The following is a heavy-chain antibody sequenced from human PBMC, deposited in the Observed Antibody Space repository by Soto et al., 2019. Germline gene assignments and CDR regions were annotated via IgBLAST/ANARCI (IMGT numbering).Heavy chain of an antibody. CDR3: ARGSVVQYWYFDL. J-gene: IGHJ2*01. CDR1: GGSISSGGYS. Sequence: SETLSLTCAVSGGSISSGGYSWSWIRQPPGKGLEWIGYIYHSGSTYYNPSLKSRVTISVDRSKNQFSLKLSSVTAADTAVYYCARGSVVQYWYFDLWGRGTLVTVSS. D-gene: IGHD2-15*01. V-gene: IGHV4-30-2*01. CDR2: IYHSGST.